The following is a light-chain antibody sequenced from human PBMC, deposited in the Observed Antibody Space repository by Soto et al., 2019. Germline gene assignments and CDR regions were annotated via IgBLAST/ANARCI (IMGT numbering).Light chain of an antibody. CDR2: KIS. CDR1: QSLVHIDGNTY. Sequence: DIVLTQTRLSSPVTLGQPASISCRSSQSLVHIDGNTYFNWLQQRPGRPPRLLIYKISNRFPGVPDRFSGSGAGTDFTLKISRVEAEDVGVYYCMQATQSYTFGQGTRLEIK. J-gene: IGKJ2*01. V-gene: IGKV2-24*01. CDR3: MQATQSYT.